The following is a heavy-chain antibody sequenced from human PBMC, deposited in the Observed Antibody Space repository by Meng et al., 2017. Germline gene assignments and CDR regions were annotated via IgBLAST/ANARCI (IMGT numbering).Heavy chain of an antibody. J-gene: IGHJ4*02. CDR3: ARILPPYSSGYSDFDY. D-gene: IGHD3-22*01. CDR1: GFSLSNARMG. V-gene: IGHV2-26*01. CDR2: IFSNDEK. Sequence: SCPTLVKPTETLTLTCTVSGFSLSNARMGVSWIRQPPGKALEWLAHIFSNDEKSYSTSLKSRLTISKDTSKSQVVLTMTNMDPVDTATYYCARILPPYSSGYSDFDYWGQGTLVTVSS.